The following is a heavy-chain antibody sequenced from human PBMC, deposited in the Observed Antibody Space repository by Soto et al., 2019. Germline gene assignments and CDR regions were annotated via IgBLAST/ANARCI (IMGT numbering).Heavy chain of an antibody. CDR3: AKDSSVAPKYFDY. CDR2: TSGSGGST. Sequence: EVQLLESGGGLVQPGGSLRLSCAASGFTFSSYAMSWVRQPPGKGLEWVSATSGSGGSTYYADSVKGRFTISRDNSKNTLYLQMNSLRAEDTAVHYCAKDSSVAPKYFDYWGQGTLVTVSS. V-gene: IGHV3-23*01. J-gene: IGHJ4*02. CDR1: GFTFSSYA. D-gene: IGHD2-15*01.